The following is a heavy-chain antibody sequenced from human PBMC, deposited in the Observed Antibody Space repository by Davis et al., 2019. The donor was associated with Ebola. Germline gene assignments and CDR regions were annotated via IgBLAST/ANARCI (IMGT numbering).Heavy chain of an antibody. J-gene: IGHJ4*02. V-gene: IGHV3-21*01. CDR3: ARSLNAGGVETYYFHY. CDR2: ITSSSSYT. Sequence: GESLKISCAASGFIFNTYNMYWVRQAPGKGLECVSSITSSSSYTYYADSVKGRFTISRDNSKNMLYLQMNSLRAEDTAVYYCARSLNAGGVETYYFHYWGQGTLVTVSS. CDR1: GFIFNTYN. D-gene: IGHD3-3*01.